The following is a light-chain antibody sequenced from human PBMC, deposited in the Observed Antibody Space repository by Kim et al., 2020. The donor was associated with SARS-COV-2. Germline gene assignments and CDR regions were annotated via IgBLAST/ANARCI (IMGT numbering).Light chain of an antibody. CDR3: QEYKSDSWT. V-gene: IGKV1-5*01. CDR1: QSINIW. Sequence: GDRVTITCRASQSINIWLAWYQQKAGKAPNLLIYDASFLESGVPSRFSGSGSGTQFTLTISSLQPDDFATYYCQEYKSDSWTFGQGTKVDIK. J-gene: IGKJ1*01. CDR2: DAS.